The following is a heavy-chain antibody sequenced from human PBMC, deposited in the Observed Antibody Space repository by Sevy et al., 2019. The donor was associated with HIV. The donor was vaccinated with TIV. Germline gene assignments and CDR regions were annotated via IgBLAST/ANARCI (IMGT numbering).Heavy chain of an antibody. D-gene: IGHD2-15*01. CDR3: ARDWSDLYCSGGSCYPYDY. Sequence: GGSLRLSCAASGFTFSDYYMSWIRQAPGKGLEWVSYISSSGSTIYYADSVKGRFTISRDNAKNSLYLQMNSLRAEDTAVYYCARDWSDLYCSGGSCYPYDYWGQGTLVTVSS. CDR2: ISSSGSTI. V-gene: IGHV3-11*01. J-gene: IGHJ4*02. CDR1: GFTFSDYY.